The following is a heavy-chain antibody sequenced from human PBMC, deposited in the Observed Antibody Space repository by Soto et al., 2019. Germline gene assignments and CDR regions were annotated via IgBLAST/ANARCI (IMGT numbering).Heavy chain of an antibody. V-gene: IGHV1-18*01. CDR3: ARTYYYDSSGLD. J-gene: IGHJ4*02. CDR1: GYTFTSYS. CDR2: ISAYNGNT. Sequence: ASVKVSCKASGYTFTSYSISWVRQAPGQGLEWMGWISAYNGNTNYAQKLQGRVTMTTDTSTSTAYMELRSLRSDDTAVYYCARTYYYDSSGLDWGQGTLVTVSS. D-gene: IGHD3-22*01.